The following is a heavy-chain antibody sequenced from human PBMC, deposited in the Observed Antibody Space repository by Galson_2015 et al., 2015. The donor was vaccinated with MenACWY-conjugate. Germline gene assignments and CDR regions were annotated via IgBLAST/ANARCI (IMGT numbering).Heavy chain of an antibody. CDR2: IDSGDRT. CDR3: RRDYGWGRYS. Sequence: SLRLSCAASGFTVSNLYMTWVRQAPGKGLECVAIIDSGDRTYYSDSVKGRFTISRDNSKNTLDLQMNSLRAEDTAMYYCRRDYGWGRYSWGQGTQVTVSS. V-gene: IGHV3-53*01. D-gene: IGHD3-10*01. J-gene: IGHJ5*02. CDR1: GFTVSNLY.